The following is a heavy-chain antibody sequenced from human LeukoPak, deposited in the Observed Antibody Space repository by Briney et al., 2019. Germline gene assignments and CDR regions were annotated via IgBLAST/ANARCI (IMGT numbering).Heavy chain of an antibody. D-gene: IGHD3-10*01. V-gene: IGHV3-48*03. CDR3: ARGTGDPSLDY. Sequence: GGSLRLSCAASGFTFSSYEMNWVRQAPGQGLGWVSYISSSGSTIYYADSVKGRFTISRDNAKNSLYLQMNSLRAEDTAVYYCARGTGDPSLDYWGQGTLVTVSS. CDR1: GFTFSSYE. CDR2: ISSSGSTI. J-gene: IGHJ4*02.